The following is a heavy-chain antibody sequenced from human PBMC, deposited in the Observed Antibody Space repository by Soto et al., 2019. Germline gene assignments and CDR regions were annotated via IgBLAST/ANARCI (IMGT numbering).Heavy chain of an antibody. J-gene: IGHJ4*02. CDR1: GYTFSSYY. D-gene: IGHD6-19*01. CDR3: ASSGWYRYFDY. Sequence: ASVKVSCKASGYTFSSYYMHWVRQAPGQGLEWMGIINPSGGSTSCAQKFQGRVTMTRDTSTSTVYMELSSLRSEDTAVYYCASSGWYRYFDYWGQGTLVTVSS. CDR2: INPSGGST. V-gene: IGHV1-46*01.